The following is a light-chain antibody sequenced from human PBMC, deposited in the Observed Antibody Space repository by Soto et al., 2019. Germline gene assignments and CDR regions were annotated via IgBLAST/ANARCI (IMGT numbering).Light chain of an antibody. V-gene: IGKV3D-15*01. CDR3: QQYNNWGLS. J-gene: IGKJ4*01. Sequence: IVLTQSPATLSVSPGEGVTLSCRASENVGTNLAWYELKVGQAPRLLIYGSSTSATGIPDTFSGSGSGTEFTLSISSLQSEESAVYYCQQYNNWGLSFGGGTKVEIK. CDR1: ENVGTN. CDR2: GSS.